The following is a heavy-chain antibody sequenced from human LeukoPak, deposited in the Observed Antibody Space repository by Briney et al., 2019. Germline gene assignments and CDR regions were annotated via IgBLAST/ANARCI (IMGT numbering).Heavy chain of an antibody. CDR3: AKGWDTKSTSRSPFDY. V-gene: IGHV3-30*18. Sequence: GRSLRLSCAASGFTFSTYGMHWVRQAPGKGLEWVAVISYDGSNKYYADSVKGRFTISRDNSKNTLSLQMNSLRSEDTAVYCCAKGWDTKSTSRSPFDYWGQGTLVTVSS. D-gene: IGHD1-26*01. CDR2: ISYDGSNK. CDR1: GFTFSTYG. J-gene: IGHJ4*02.